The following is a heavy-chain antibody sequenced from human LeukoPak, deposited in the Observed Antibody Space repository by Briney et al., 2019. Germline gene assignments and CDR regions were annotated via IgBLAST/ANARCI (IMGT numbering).Heavy chain of an antibody. D-gene: IGHD5-12*01. J-gene: IGHJ4*02. CDR1: GGSISSYY. Sequence: PSETLSLTCTVSGGSISSYYWSWIRQPPGKGLEWIGYIYYSGSTNYNPSLKSRATISVDTSKNQFSLKLSSVTAADTAVYYCARHAGGYDQFDYWGQGTLVTVSS. CDR3: ARHAGGYDQFDY. V-gene: IGHV4-59*08. CDR2: IYYSGST.